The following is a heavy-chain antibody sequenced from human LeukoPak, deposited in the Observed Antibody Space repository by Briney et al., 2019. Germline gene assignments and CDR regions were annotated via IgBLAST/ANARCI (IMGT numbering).Heavy chain of an antibody. CDR2: ISGSGGST. D-gene: IGHD3-10*01. V-gene: IGHV3-23*01. CDR3: AKKGGRPVWFGDLLFDY. CDR1: GFTFSSYA. J-gene: IGHJ4*02. Sequence: GSLRLSCAASGFTFSSYAMSWVRQAPGKGLEWVSAISGSGGSTYYADSVKGRFTISRDNSKNTLYLQMNSLRAEDTAVYYCAKKGGRPVWFGDLLFDYWGQGTLVTVSS.